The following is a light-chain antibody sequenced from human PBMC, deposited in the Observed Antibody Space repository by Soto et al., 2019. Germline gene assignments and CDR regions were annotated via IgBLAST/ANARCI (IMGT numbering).Light chain of an antibody. CDR1: QSVSSD. J-gene: IGKJ4*01. CDR3: QPYNDWPLT. CDR2: CSF. Sequence: IVITQSPATLSMFPGERYPLSCRASQSVSSDLGWYQQKPFQAPRLLIHCSFIRAAGVPARFSGSGSGTEFTLTISGLQSEDSAVYYCQPYNDWPLTFGGGTQVEIK. V-gene: IGKV3-15*01.